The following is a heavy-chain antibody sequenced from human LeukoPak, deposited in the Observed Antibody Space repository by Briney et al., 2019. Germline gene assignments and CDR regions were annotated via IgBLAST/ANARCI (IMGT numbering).Heavy chain of an antibody. CDR1: GFTFDDYG. V-gene: IGHV3-20*04. D-gene: IGHD4-11*01. Sequence: GGSLRLSCAASGFTFDDYGMSWVRHAPGKGLEWVSGINWNGGSTGYADSVKGRFTISRDNAKNSLYLQMNSLRAEDTALYYCARYGSHHDYSFGETYYYYMDVWGKGTTVTVSS. J-gene: IGHJ6*03. CDR3: ARYGSHHDYSFGETYYYYMDV. CDR2: INWNGGST.